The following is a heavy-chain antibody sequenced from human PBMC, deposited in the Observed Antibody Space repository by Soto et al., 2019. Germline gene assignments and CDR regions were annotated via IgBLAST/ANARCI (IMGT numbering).Heavy chain of an antibody. Sequence: SETLSLTCTVSGGSISSYYWSWIRQPPGKGLEWIGYIYYSGSTNYNPSLKSRVTISVDTSKNQFSLKLSSVTAADTAVYYCARAITMMNWFDPWGQGTLVTVSS. CDR2: IYYSGST. V-gene: IGHV4-59*01. J-gene: IGHJ5*02. D-gene: IGHD3-22*01. CDR3: ARAITMMNWFDP. CDR1: GGSISSYY.